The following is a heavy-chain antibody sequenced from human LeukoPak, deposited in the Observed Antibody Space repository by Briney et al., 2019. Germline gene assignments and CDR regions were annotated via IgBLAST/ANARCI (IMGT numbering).Heavy chain of an antibody. CDR2: INHSGST. V-gene: IGHV4-34*01. CDR1: GGSFSGYY. Sequence: SETLSLTCAVYGGSFSGYYWSWIRQTPGKGLEWIGEINHSGSTNYNPSLKSRVTISVDTSKNQFSLKLSSVTAADTAVYYCARGRGDYVLTLVNYYYMDVWGKGTTVTVSS. D-gene: IGHD4-17*01. J-gene: IGHJ6*03. CDR3: ARGRGDYVLTLVNYYYMDV.